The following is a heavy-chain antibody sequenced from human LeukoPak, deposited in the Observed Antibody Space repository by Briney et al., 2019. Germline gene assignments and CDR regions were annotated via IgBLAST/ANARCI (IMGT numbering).Heavy chain of an antibody. Sequence: GGSLRLSCAASGFSFSDAWMNWVRQAPGKGLEWVGHIKSKVDGGTPDYVAPVKGRFTISRDNARNTLYLQMNSLRAEDTAVYYCARGGPIYCSGDSCYPGDYWGQGTLVTVSS. J-gene: IGHJ4*02. CDR2: IKSKVDGGTP. V-gene: IGHV3-15*07. CDR1: GFSFSDAW. D-gene: IGHD2-15*01. CDR3: ARGGPIYCSGDSCYPGDY.